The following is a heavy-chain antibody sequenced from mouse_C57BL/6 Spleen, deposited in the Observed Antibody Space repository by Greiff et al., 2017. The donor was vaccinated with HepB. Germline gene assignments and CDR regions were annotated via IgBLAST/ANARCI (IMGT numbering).Heavy chain of an antibody. V-gene: IGHV1-20*01. CDR1: GYSFTGYF. Sequence: EVQLQQSGPELVKPGDSVKISCKASGYSFTGYFMNWVMQSHGKSLEWIGRINPYNGDTFYNQKFKGKATLTVDKSSSTAHMELRSLTSEDSAVYYCASWDYCGIYFDFWGQGTTLTVSS. J-gene: IGHJ2*01. D-gene: IGHD1-1*01. CDR2: INPYNGDT. CDR3: ASWDYCGIYFDF.